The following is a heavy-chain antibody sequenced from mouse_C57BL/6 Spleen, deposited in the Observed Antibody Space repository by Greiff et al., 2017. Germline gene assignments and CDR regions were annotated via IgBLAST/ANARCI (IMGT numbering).Heavy chain of an antibody. CDR2: INPSTGGT. CDR3: ARAYEGYFDV. J-gene: IGHJ1*03. V-gene: IGHV1-42*01. Sequence: EVKLVESGPELVKPGASVKISCKASGYSFTGYYMNWVKQSPEKSLEWIGEINPSTGGTTYNQKFKAKATLTVDKSSSTAYMQLKSLTSEDSAVYYCARAYEGYFDVWGTGTTVTVSS. CDR1: GYSFTGYY. D-gene: IGHD1-1*01.